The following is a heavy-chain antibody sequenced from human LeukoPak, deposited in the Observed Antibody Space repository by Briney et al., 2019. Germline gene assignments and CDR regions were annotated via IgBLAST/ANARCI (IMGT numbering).Heavy chain of an antibody. V-gene: IGHV4-31*03. D-gene: IGHD3-3*01. CDR1: GGSISSGGYY. Sequence: SQTLALTCTVSGGSISSGGYYWSWIRQHPGKGLEWIGYIYYSGSTYYNPSLKSRVTISVDTSKNQFSLKLSSVTAADTAVYYCAKVLTDFWSGYYNWFDPWGQGTLVTVSS. CDR3: AKVLTDFWSGYYNWFDP. CDR2: IYYSGST. J-gene: IGHJ5*02.